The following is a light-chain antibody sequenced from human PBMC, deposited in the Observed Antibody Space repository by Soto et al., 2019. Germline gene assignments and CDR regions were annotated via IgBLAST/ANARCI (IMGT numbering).Light chain of an antibody. CDR2: GAS. Sequence: EIVLTQSPGTLSLSPGERATLSCRASQSVSSGYLAWYQQKPGQAPRVPIYGASSRATGIPDRFSGSGSAIDFTLTISRLEPEDFAVYYCQQYGTSPPLTFGGGTKVDIK. CDR1: QSVSSGY. CDR3: QQYGTSPPLT. J-gene: IGKJ4*01. V-gene: IGKV3-20*01.